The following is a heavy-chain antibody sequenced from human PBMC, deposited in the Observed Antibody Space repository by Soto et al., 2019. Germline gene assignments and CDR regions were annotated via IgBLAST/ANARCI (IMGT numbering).Heavy chain of an antibody. CDR2: ISGSGGST. CDR1: GFTFSSHA. J-gene: IGHJ4*02. D-gene: IGHD3-10*01. V-gene: IGHV3-23*01. Sequence: GGSLRLSCAASGFTFSSHAMSWVRQAPGRGLEWVSGISGSGGSTYYADSVKGRFTISRDNSKNTLYLQMNSLRAEDTAVYYCASRNYFASGSYYWYYFAYWIQGTLVTV. CDR3: ASRNYFASGSYYWYYFAY.